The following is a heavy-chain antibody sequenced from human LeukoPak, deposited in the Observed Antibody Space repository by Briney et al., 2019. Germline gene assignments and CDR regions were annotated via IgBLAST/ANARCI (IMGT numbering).Heavy chain of an antibody. D-gene: IGHD3-10*01. CDR2: LSAYNGNT. CDR3: ARDTTTYYYGSGSSDFDY. J-gene: IGHJ4*02. Sequence: ASVQVSFKASGYTFTSYGISWVRPAPGQGVEWMGWLSAYNGNTNYSQKLQGRVTMTTDTSTSTAYMELRSLRSDDTAVYYCARDTTTYYYGSGSSDFDYWGQGTLVTVSS. V-gene: IGHV1-18*01. CDR1: GYTFTSYG.